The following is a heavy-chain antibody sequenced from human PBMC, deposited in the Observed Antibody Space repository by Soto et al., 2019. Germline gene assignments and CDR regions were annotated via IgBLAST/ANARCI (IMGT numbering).Heavy chain of an antibody. V-gene: IGHV3-72*01. D-gene: IGHD6-19*01. CDR3: AMLGGWSGGSSGMDV. CDR1: GLIFSDYH. CDR2: IRRKANSYTT. J-gene: IGHJ6*02. Sequence: VQLVESGGGLVQPGGSLRLSCAASGLIFSDYHMDWVRQAPGKGLEWVGRIRRKANSYTTEYAASVKGRFTISRDDSKNSLYLQMNSLESEDTAVYYCAMLGGWSGGSSGMDVWGQGTTVTVSS.